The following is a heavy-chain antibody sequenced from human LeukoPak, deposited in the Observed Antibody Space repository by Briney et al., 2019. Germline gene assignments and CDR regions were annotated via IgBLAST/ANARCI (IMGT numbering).Heavy chain of an antibody. D-gene: IGHD6-19*01. V-gene: IGHV4-4*02. Sequence: SETLSLTCAVSGGSISSSNWWSWVRQPPGKGLEWIGEIYHSGSTNYNPSLKSRVTISVDKSKNQFSLKLSSVTAADTAVYYCARTGSGWGRYYFDYWGQGTLVTDSS. CDR1: GGSISSSNW. CDR3: ARTGSGWGRYYFDY. J-gene: IGHJ4*02. CDR2: IYHSGST.